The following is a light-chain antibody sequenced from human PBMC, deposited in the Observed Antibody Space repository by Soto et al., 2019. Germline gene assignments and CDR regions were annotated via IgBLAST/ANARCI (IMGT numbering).Light chain of an antibody. V-gene: IGKV3-15*01. Sequence: VITQSPATLSLSPGQRATLSCRASQSVSSKLAWYQQRPGQAPSLLIYSASTRATGIPARFSGSGSGTEFTLPISSLQSEDFAGYYCQQYNNWLWTFGQGTKVDI. CDR3: QQYNNWLWT. J-gene: IGKJ1*01. CDR1: QSVSSK. CDR2: SAS.